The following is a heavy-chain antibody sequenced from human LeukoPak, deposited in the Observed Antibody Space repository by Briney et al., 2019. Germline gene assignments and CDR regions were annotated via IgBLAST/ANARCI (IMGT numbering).Heavy chain of an antibody. V-gene: IGHV3-21*01. Sequence: GGSLRLSCAASGFTFSSYGMNWVRQAPGKGLEWVSFISSSSSYIYYADSVKGRFTISRDNAKNSLYLQMNGLRAEDTAVYYCARDKLMGDSYFVYWGQGTLVTVSS. J-gene: IGHJ4*02. D-gene: IGHD2-21*02. CDR3: ARDKLMGDSYFVY. CDR1: GFTFSSYG. CDR2: ISSSSSYI.